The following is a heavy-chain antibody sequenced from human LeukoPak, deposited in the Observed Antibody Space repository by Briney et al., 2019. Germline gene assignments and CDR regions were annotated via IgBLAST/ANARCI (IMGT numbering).Heavy chain of an antibody. Sequence: ASVKVSCKASGYTFTGYYIHWVRQAPGQGLEWMGWIKPNSGGTDYAQKFQGRVTMTSDTSITTVNMELSSLRSDDTAVYYCARDHRYTGSYYGGNLDYFDYWGQGTLVTVSS. J-gene: IGHJ4*02. CDR2: IKPNSGGT. V-gene: IGHV1-2*02. D-gene: IGHD1-26*01. CDR1: GYTFTGYY. CDR3: ARDHRYTGSYYGGNLDYFDY.